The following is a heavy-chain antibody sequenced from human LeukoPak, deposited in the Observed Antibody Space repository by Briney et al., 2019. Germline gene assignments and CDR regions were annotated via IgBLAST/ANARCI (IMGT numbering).Heavy chain of an antibody. J-gene: IGHJ4*02. V-gene: IGHV3-30*18. CDR3: AKEGTDYGDYPYFFDY. CDR1: GFTFSDSG. Sequence: GGSLRLSCTASGFTFSDSGMHWVRQAPGKGLEWVAIISFDGSRRFYADSVRGRFTVSRDNSKNTLFLQMDSLSADDTGVYYCAKEGTDYGDYPYFFDYWGQGTLVTVSS. CDR2: ISFDGSRR. D-gene: IGHD4-17*01.